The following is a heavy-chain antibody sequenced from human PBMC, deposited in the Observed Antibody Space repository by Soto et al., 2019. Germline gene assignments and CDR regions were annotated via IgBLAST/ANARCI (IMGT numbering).Heavy chain of an antibody. CDR2: ISAYNGNT. Sequence: QVQLVQSGAEVKKPGASVKVSCKASGYTFTSYGISWVRQAPGQGLEWMGWISAYNGNTNYAQKLQGRVTMTTDTSTSTAYMELRSLGADDTAVYYCARGGYCSSTSCYKAEYFQHWGQGTLVTVSS. D-gene: IGHD2-2*01. CDR3: ARGGYCSSTSCYKAEYFQH. J-gene: IGHJ1*01. CDR1: GYTFTSYG. V-gene: IGHV1-18*01.